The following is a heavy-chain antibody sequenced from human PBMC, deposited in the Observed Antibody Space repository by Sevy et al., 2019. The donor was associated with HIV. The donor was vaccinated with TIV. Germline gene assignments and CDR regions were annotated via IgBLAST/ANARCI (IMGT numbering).Heavy chain of an antibody. Sequence: ASVKVSCKVSGHTFTDYHIHWVRQAPGQGLEWMGWINPNSGDTKYAQKFQGRITVTRDTSITTAYMELTRLRSDDTAVYYCASPGGYPYGSLLDYWGQGTLVTVSS. CDR2: INPNSGDT. J-gene: IGHJ4*02. CDR1: GHTFTDYH. D-gene: IGHD5-18*01. CDR3: ASPGGYPYGSLLDY. V-gene: IGHV1-2*02.